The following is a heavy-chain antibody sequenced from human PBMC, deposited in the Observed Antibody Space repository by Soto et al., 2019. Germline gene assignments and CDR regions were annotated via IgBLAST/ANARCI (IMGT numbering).Heavy chain of an antibody. D-gene: IGHD3-10*01. J-gene: IGHJ6*02. V-gene: IGHV3-21*01. CDR3: ARDLLTLIRGVFPRVSYGLDV. CDR2: ISSTGTYI. Sequence: GGSLRLSCAASGFTFRNYDLNWVRQAPGKGLEWVSFISSTGTYIKYADALKGRFTISRDNAGNSLFLQMNSLTAEDTAIYYCARDLLTLIRGVFPRVSYGLDVWGQGTTVTVSS. CDR1: GFTFRNYD.